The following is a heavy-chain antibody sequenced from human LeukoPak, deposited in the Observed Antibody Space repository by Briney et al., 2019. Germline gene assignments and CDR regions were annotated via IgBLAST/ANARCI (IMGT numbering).Heavy chain of an antibody. CDR1: GLTFSPYW. D-gene: IGHD4-17*01. J-gene: IGHJ6*03. V-gene: IGHV3-30*02. CDR3: AKDKNDSGDYSSMDV. CDR2: IQYDGRNK. Sequence: GRSLRLSCAASGLTFSPYWTTWVRQAPGKGLEWVAFIQYDGRNKCCADSVKGRFTVSRDNSKNTLYLQMNSLMVEDTAIYYCAKDKNDSGDYSSMDVWGKGTTVTVSS.